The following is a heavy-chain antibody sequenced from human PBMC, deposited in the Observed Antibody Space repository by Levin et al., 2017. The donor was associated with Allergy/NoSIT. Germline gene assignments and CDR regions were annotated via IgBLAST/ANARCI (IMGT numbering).Heavy chain of an antibody. CDR3: ASHVGATRNFDY. CDR2: ISDSGSHI. J-gene: IGHJ4*02. Sequence: GGSLRLSCAASGFTFSTYSMNWVRQAPGKGLEWVSSISDSGSHIYYTDSVKGRFTISRDNAKNSLYLQMNSLRDEDTAVYYCASHVGATRNFDYWGQGTLVTVSS. D-gene: IGHD1-26*01. V-gene: IGHV3-21*01. CDR1: GFTFSTYS.